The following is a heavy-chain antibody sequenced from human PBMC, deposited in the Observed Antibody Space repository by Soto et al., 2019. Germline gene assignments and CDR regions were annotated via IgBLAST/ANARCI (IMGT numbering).Heavy chain of an antibody. D-gene: IGHD3-22*01. CDR1: GYTFTSYG. CDR2: ISAYNGNT. J-gene: IGHJ4*02. CDR3: ARDFRGSDYYDSSGYEGPYFDY. V-gene: IGHV1-18*01. Sequence: GASVKVSCKASGYTFTSYGISWVRQAPGQGLEWMGWISAYNGNTNYAQKLQGRVTMTTDTSTSTAYMELRSLRSDDTAVYYCARDFRGSDYYDSSGYEGPYFDYWGQGTLVTVSS.